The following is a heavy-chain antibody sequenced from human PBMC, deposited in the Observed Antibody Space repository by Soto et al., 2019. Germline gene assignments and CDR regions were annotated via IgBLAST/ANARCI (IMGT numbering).Heavy chain of an antibody. D-gene: IGHD1-1*01. CDR3: ARAPVQDAFDI. CDR2: IYYSGST. CDR1: GGSISSSSYY. V-gene: IGHV4-39*01. J-gene: IGHJ3*02. Sequence: QLQLQESGPGLVKPSETLSLTCTVSGGSISSSSYYWGWIRQPPGKGLEWIGSIYYSGSTYYNPSLKSRVTISVDTSKNQFSLKLSSVTAADTAVYYCARAPVQDAFDIWGQGTMVTVSS.